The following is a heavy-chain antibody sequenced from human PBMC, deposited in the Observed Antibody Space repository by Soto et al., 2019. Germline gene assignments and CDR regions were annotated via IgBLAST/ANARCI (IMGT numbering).Heavy chain of an antibody. J-gene: IGHJ4*02. CDR1: GDSGGFISSSSYH. D-gene: IGHD4-17*01. V-gene: IGHV4-39*01. CDR2: IYYSGST. CDR3: ARHPPYGPLDY. Sequence: QLQLQESGPGLVKPSETLSLTCTVSGDSGGFISSSSYHWGWIRQPPRKGLEWIGNIYYSGSTYYNPALKSRVTTSGDTSKNQFSLRLTSVTAAHTAVYYCARHPPYGPLDYWGQGTLVTVSS.